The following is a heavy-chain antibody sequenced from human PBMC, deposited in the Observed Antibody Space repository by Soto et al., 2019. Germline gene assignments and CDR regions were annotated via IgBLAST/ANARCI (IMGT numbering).Heavy chain of an antibody. V-gene: IGHV1-18*01. CDR1: GYTFTSYG. CDR3: GRDGHGGYGSDVAC. Sequence: QVQLVQSGAEVKKPGASVKVSCKASGYTFTSYGISWVRQAPGQGLEWMGWISAYNGNTNYAQKLQGRVTITTETSGTTGYRELRGLRSDDTVWYYCGRDGHGGYGSDVACWGQGTLVTVS. J-gene: IGHJ4*02. D-gene: IGHD5-12*01. CDR2: ISAYNGNT.